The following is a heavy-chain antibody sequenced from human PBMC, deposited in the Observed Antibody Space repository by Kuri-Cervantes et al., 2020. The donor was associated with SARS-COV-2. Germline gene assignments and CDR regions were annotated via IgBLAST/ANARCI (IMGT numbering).Heavy chain of an antibody. D-gene: IGHD1-26*01. Sequence: SVKVSCKASGGTSSSYAISWVRQAPGQGLEWMGGIIPIFGTANYAQKFQGRVTITADESTSTAYIELNSLRSEDTAVYYCARFSRQGVRATTKANSYYCSMDVWGKGTTVTVSS. V-gene: IGHV1-69*13. CDR2: IIPIFGTA. CDR3: ARFSRQGVRATTKANSYYCSMDV. CDR1: GGTSSSYA. J-gene: IGHJ6*03.